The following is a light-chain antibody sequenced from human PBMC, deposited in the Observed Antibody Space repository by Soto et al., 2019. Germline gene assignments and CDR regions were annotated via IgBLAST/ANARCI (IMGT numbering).Light chain of an antibody. CDR2: GAS. Sequence: EKVMTQSPATLSVSPVERATLSCRASQSVTNRYLAWYQQRPGQAPRLLIYGASTRATGIPDRFSGSGSGTEFTLTISSLQSEDFAVYYCQQYDSWPLTFGGGTKVEIK. CDR3: QQYDSWPLT. J-gene: IGKJ4*01. CDR1: QSVTNRY. V-gene: IGKV3-15*01.